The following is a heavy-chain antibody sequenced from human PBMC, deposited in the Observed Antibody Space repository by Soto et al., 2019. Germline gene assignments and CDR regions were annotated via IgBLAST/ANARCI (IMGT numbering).Heavy chain of an antibody. V-gene: IGHV3-20*01. J-gene: IGHJ6*03. D-gene: IGHD2-2*01. Sequence: EVQLVESGGGVVRPGGSLRLYCAASGFTFDDYGMSWVRQAPGKGLEWVSGINWNGGSTGYADSVKGRFTISRDNAKNSLYLQMNSLRAEDTALYHCARDDIVVVPAAIGEDYYYYMDVWGKGTTVTVSS. CDR3: ARDDIVVVPAAIGEDYYYYMDV. CDR1: GFTFDDYG. CDR2: INWNGGST.